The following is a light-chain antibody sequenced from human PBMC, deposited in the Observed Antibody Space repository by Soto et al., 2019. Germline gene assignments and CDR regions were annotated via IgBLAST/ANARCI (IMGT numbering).Light chain of an antibody. V-gene: IGKV3-20*01. Sequence: DILLALSAGALALFPRERATISCRASQSVGSSSLVWYQQTLGQAHRLLIYGASSRATGITNRFSGSGSRTDFTLIIRKVEPEDFAVYYCQKYGSSLTWTFGQGTKVDIK. CDR1: QSVGSSS. CDR2: GAS. J-gene: IGKJ1*01. CDR3: QKYGSSLTWT.